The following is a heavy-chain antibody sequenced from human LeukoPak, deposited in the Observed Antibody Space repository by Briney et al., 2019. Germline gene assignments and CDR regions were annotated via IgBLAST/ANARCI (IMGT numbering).Heavy chain of an antibody. CDR2: ISSSGSTI. CDR3: ASTGRRTIFGVVTTPVGYDY. CDR1: GFTFSDYY. V-gene: IGHV3-11*04. D-gene: IGHD3-3*01. Sequence: GGSLRLSCAASGFTFSDYYMSWIRQAPGKGLEWASYISSSGSTIYYADSVKGRFTISRDNAKNSLYLQMNSLRAEDTAVYYCASTGRRTIFGVVTTPVGYDYWGQGTLVTVSS. J-gene: IGHJ4*02.